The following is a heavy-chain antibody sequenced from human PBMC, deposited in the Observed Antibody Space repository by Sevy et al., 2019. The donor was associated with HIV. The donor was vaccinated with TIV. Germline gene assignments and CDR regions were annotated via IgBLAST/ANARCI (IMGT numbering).Heavy chain of an antibody. CDR1: GFTFSSYA. J-gene: IGHJ4*02. CDR3: AIRGTYYYDGSGYYYQVPSDY. D-gene: IGHD3-22*01. Sequence: GGSLRLSCAASGFTFSSYAMSWVRQAPGKGLEWVSTISGSGGSTYYVDSVKGRFTISRDNFKNTLYLQMNSLRAEDTAVYYCAIRGTYYYDGSGYYYQVPSDYWGQGTLVTVSS. CDR2: ISGSGGST. V-gene: IGHV3-23*01.